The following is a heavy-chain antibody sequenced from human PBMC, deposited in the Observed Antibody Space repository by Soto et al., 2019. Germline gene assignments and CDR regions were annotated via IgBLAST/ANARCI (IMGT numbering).Heavy chain of an antibody. Sequence: EVQLVESGGGLVKPGGSLRLSCAASGFTFSSYSMNWVRQAPGKGLEWVSSISSSSSYIYYADSVKGRFTISRDNAKNSLYLQMNSLRAEDTAVYYCASNPPRWYDFWSGYYGGDHRHYYGMDVWGQGTTVTVSS. CDR2: ISSSSSYI. D-gene: IGHD3-3*01. CDR3: ASNPPRWYDFWSGYYGGDHRHYYGMDV. CDR1: GFTFSSYS. J-gene: IGHJ6*02. V-gene: IGHV3-21*01.